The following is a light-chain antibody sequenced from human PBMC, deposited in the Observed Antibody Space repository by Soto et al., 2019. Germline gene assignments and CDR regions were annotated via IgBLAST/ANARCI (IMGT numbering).Light chain of an antibody. Sequence: EIVLTQSPVTLSLAPGERATLSCRASQKITNNFLAWFQQKPGLAPRLLIYGASTRASGIPDRFSGSGSGIDFALTISRLEPEDFAVYYCQQYGRSPFTFGQGTKLQSK. CDR3: QQYGRSPFT. CDR1: QKITNNF. J-gene: IGKJ2*01. CDR2: GAS. V-gene: IGKV3-20*01.